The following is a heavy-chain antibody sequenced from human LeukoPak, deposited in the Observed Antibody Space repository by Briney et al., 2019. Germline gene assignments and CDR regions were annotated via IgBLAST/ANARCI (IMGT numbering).Heavy chain of an antibody. CDR2: INPNSGGT. J-gene: IGHJ4*02. CDR3: ASADTAMVVIDY. Sequence: ASVKVSCKASGYTFTGYYMHWERQAPGQGLEWLGWINPNSGGTNYAQKFQGRVTMTRDTSISTAYMELSRLRSDDTAVYYCASADTAMVVIDYWGQGTLVTVSS. D-gene: IGHD5-18*01. CDR1: GYTFTGYY. V-gene: IGHV1-2*02.